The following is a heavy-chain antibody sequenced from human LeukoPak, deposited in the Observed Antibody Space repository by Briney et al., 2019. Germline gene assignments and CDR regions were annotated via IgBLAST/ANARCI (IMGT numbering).Heavy chain of an antibody. Sequence: SETLSLTCTVSGGSISSSSYYWGWIRQPPGKGLEWIGSIYYSGSTYYNPSLKSRVTISVDTSKNQFSLKLSSVTAADTAVYYCARVVYCGGDCYGWYFDLWGRGTLVTVSS. D-gene: IGHD2-21*02. CDR3: ARVVYCGGDCYGWYFDL. CDR2: IYYSGST. V-gene: IGHV4-39*07. CDR1: GGSISSSSYY. J-gene: IGHJ2*01.